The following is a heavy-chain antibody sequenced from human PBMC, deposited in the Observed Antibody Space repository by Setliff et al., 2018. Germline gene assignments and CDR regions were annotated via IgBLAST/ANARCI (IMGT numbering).Heavy chain of an antibody. J-gene: IGHJ6*03. CDR1: GASITTSNSY. D-gene: IGHD3-10*01. V-gene: IGHV4-39*01. CDR3: ARHVGSRGRGYNYYYYMDV. CDR2: IYYSGNT. Sequence: PSETLSLTCTVSGASITTSNSYWGWIRQPPGKGLEWIAHIYYSGNTFYNPSLGSRLTISVDTSRNQFSLKLSSVTAADTAVYYCARHVGSRGRGYNYYYYMDVWGKGTTVTVSS.